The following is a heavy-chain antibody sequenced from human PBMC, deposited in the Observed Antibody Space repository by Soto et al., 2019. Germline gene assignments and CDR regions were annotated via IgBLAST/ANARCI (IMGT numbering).Heavy chain of an antibody. Sequence: ASVKVSCKASAYTFTSYGISWVRQATGQGLEWIGWISAYNGNTNYAQKLQGRVTMTTDTSTSKADMELRSMRSDDTAVYYCASTFAHYYDCSGYPTFDHWGQGTLVTVSS. CDR3: ASTFAHYYDCSGYPTFDH. V-gene: IGHV1-18*04. CDR1: AYTFTSYG. CDR2: ISAYNGNT. D-gene: IGHD3-22*01. J-gene: IGHJ4*02.